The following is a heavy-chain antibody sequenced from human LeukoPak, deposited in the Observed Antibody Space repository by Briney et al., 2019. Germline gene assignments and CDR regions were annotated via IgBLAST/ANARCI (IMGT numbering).Heavy chain of an antibody. Sequence: ASVKVSCKASGYTFTGYYMHWVRQAPGQGLEWMGWINPNSGGTNYAQKFQGRITMTRDTSISTAYMELSRLRSDDTAVYYCARVSGSCSSTSCYSNWFDPWGQGTLVTVSS. CDR3: ARVSGSCSSTSCYSNWFDP. CDR1: GYTFTGYY. J-gene: IGHJ5*02. D-gene: IGHD2-2*01. CDR2: INPNSGGT. V-gene: IGHV1-2*02.